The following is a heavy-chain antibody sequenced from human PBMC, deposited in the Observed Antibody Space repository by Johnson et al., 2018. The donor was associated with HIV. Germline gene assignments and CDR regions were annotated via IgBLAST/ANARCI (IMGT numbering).Heavy chain of an antibody. V-gene: IGHV3-73*01. CDR3: ARDQWLAPSGAFDI. Sequence: VHLVESGGGVVRPGGSLRLSCAASGFTFSGSAMHWVRQASGKGLEWVGRIRSKANSYATAYAASVKGRFTISRDNSKNTLYLQMNSLRAEDTAVYYCARDQWLAPSGAFDIWGQGTMVTVSS. CDR1: GFTFSGSA. J-gene: IGHJ3*02. D-gene: IGHD6-19*01. CDR2: IRSKANSYAT.